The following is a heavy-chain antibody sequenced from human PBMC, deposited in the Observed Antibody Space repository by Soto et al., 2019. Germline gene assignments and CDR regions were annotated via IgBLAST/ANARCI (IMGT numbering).Heavy chain of an antibody. CDR1: GGSFSGYY. V-gene: IGHV4-34*01. CDR3: ARHGGYCSGGSCLNWFDP. Sequence: PSETLSLTCAVYGGSFSGYYWSWIRQPPGKGLEWIGEINHSGSTNYNPSLKSRVTISVDTSKNQFSLKLSSVTAADTAVYYCARHGGYCSGGSCLNWFDPWGQGTLVTVSS. D-gene: IGHD2-15*01. J-gene: IGHJ5*02. CDR2: INHSGST.